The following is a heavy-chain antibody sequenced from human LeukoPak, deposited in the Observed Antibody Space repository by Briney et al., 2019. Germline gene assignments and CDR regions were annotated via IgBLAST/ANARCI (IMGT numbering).Heavy chain of an antibody. D-gene: IGHD2-2*01. V-gene: IGHV3-49*03. CDR2: IRSKAFGGTS. CDR1: GFTFGDFG. Sequence: PGGSLRLSCTASGFTFGDFGMSWFRQAPGKGLEWVGFIRSKAFGGTSEHAASVKGRFTASRDDSESIAYLQMNSLKTEDTAVYYCSRAGRQYQRVDVWGQGTTVTVSS. CDR3: SRAGRQYQRVDV. J-gene: IGHJ6*02.